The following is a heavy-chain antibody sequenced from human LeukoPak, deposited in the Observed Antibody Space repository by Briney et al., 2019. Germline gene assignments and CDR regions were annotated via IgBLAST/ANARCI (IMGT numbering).Heavy chain of an antibody. D-gene: IGHD6-13*01. CDR2: INTDGSYT. CDR3: ARGAVGFFDS. Sequence: GGSLRLSCAASGFTFSSHWMHWVRQAPGKGLVWVSRINTDGSYTSYADSVKGRFTISRDNAKNSLHLQMNSLRVEDAAIYYCARGAVGFFDSSGQGTLVTVSS. CDR1: GFTFSSHW. J-gene: IGHJ4*02. V-gene: IGHV3-74*01.